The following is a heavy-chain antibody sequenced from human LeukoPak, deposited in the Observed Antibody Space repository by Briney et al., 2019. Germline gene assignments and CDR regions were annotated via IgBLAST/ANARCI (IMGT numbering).Heavy chain of an antibody. J-gene: IGHJ4*02. V-gene: IGHV3-7*03. D-gene: IGHD2-21*01. CDR1: GFSFSSFW. Sequence: PGGSLRLSCTASGFSFSSFWMSWVRQAPGKGLEWVANIKDDGSVKNHVDSLKGRFSISRDNARNSPYLQISSLRAEDTAVYYCAREVVATASAFDCWGQGTLVTVSS. CDR2: IKDDGSVK. CDR3: AREVVATASAFDC.